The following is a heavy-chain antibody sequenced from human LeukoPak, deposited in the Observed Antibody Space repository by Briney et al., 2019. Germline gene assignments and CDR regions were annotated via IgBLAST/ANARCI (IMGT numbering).Heavy chain of an antibody. CDR3: ATFSVGATTYFFDY. CDR1: GFTFSRYE. V-gene: IGHV3-48*03. J-gene: IGHJ4*01. CDR2: ISSSGSAI. Sequence: GRSLRPSCAPSGFTFSRYEINWVRHAPGKGREWVSYISSSGSAIYYADSVKGPLTISRDNPKNSVFLQINSLRAEDTAVYYCATFSVGATTYFFDYWGQGTLVTVSS. D-gene: IGHD1-26*01.